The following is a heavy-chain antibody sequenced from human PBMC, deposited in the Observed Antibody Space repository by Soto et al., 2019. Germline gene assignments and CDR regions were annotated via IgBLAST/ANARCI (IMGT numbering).Heavy chain of an antibody. CDR3: ARADCSGGSCYPTFDY. CDR1: GYTFTSYG. Sequence: QVQLVQSGAEVKKPGASVKVSCKASGYTFTSYGISWVRQAPGQGLEWMGWISAYNGNTNYAQKLQGRVTMTTDTSTSTAYMELRSLISDDTDVYYCARADCSGGSCYPTFDYWGQGTLVTVSS. CDR2: ISAYNGNT. D-gene: IGHD2-15*01. J-gene: IGHJ4*02. V-gene: IGHV1-18*01.